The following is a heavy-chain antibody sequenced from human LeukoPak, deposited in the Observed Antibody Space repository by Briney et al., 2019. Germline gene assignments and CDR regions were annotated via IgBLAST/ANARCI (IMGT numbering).Heavy chain of an antibody. V-gene: IGHV1-69*05. J-gene: IGHJ5*02. CDR1: GGTFSSYA. CDR3: ARGSSGYHNWFDP. CDR2: IIPIFGTA. Sequence: GASVKVSCKASGGTFSSYAISWVRQAPGQGLEWMGRIIPIFGTANYAQKFQGRVTITTDESTSTAYMELSSLRSEDTAVYYCARGSSGYHNWFDPWGQGTLVTVSS. D-gene: IGHD3-22*01.